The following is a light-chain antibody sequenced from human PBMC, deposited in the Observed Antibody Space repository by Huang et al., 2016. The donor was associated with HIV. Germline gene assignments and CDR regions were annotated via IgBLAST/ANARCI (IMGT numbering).Light chain of an antibody. J-gene: IGKJ5*01. CDR1: QSILYSSSNKNY. Sequence: DIVMTQSPDSLAVSLGERATINCKSSQSILYSSSNKNYLAWYQQKPGQPPKLLIFWASTRESGVPDRFSGSGSGTDFTLTISSLQAEDVAVYYCHQYYSTPFTFGQGTRLEIK. CDR2: WAS. V-gene: IGKV4-1*01. CDR3: HQYYSTPFT.